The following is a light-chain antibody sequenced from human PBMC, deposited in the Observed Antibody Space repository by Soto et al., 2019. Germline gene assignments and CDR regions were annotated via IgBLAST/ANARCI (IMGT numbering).Light chain of an antibody. CDR1: SSNIGAGYD. V-gene: IGLV1-40*01. Sequence: QSVLTQPPSVSGAPGQRVTISCTGSSSNIGAGYDVHWYQQLPGTAPKLLIYGNSNRPSGVPDRFSGSKSGSTASLTISGLQADDEADYYCSSYTPTRSYVFGTGTKLTVL. CDR2: GNS. J-gene: IGLJ1*01. CDR3: SSYTPTRSYV.